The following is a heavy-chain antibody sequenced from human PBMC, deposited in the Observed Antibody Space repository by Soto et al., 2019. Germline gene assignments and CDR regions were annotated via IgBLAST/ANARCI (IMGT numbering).Heavy chain of an antibody. J-gene: IGHJ5*01. CDR2: IYYSGST. V-gene: IGHV4-59*01. CDR1: GGSISSYY. D-gene: IGHD6-6*01. Sequence: PSETLSLTCTVSGGSISSYYWSWIRQPPGKGLEWIGYIYYSGSTNYNPSLKSRVTISVDTSKNQFSLKLSSMTAADTAVYYCARRAFVFISSSSYTWFDPSGQGTLLTVSS. CDR3: ARRAFVFISSSSYTWFDP.